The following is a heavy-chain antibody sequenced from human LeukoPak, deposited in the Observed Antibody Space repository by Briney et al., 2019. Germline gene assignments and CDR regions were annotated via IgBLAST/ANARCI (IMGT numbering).Heavy chain of an antibody. CDR2: ISGSGGST. CDR3: AKDKDCSGGSCYTGRGY. J-gene: IGHJ4*02. D-gene: IGHD2-15*01. Sequence: QSGGSLRLSCAASGFTFSSYAMSWVRQAPGKGLEWVSAISGSGGSTYYADSVKGRFTISRDNSKNTLYLQMNSLRAEDTAVYYCAKDKDCSGGSCYTGRGYWGQGTLVTVSS. CDR1: GFTFSSYA. V-gene: IGHV3-23*01.